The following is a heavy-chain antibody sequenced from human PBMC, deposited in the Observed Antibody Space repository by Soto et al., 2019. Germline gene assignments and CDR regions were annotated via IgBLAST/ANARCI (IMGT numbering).Heavy chain of an antibody. Sequence: EVQLVESGGGLVQPGGYLRLSCVASGFTFDSYAMNWVRQAPGKSLEWISWIGPSSSETEYSDSVQGRFTISRDNAKNLLYLQMNRLKDEDTAVYYCARDHRWAFDYWGQGALVTVTS. CDR3: ARDHRWAFDY. V-gene: IGHV3-48*02. D-gene: IGHD3-16*01. CDR1: GFTFDSYA. J-gene: IGHJ4*02. CDR2: IGPSSSET.